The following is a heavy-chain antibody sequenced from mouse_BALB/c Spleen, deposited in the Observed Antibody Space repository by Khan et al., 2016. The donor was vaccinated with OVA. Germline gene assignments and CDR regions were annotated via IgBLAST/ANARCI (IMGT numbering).Heavy chain of an antibody. J-gene: IGHJ3*01. CDR1: DYSFTGYY. Sequence: VQLQQSGPDLVKPGASVKISCKASDYSFTGYYMHWVKQSHGKSLEWIGRINPNNGGTSYNQNFKGKAILTVDKSSSTAYMELRSLTSEDSAVYYCAFDGYFSAWFAYWGQGTLVTVSA. V-gene: IGHV1-26*01. D-gene: IGHD2-3*01. CDR2: INPNNGGT. CDR3: AFDGYFSAWFAY.